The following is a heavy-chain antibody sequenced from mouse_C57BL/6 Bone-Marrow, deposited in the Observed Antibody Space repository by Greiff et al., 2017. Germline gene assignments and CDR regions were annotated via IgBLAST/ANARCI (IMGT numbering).Heavy chain of an antibody. CDR2: IDPTDSYT. CDR1: GYTFTSYW. D-gene: IGHD1-1*01. Sequence: QVQLQQPGAELVMPGASVKLSCKASGYTFTSYWMHWVRQRPGQGLEWIGEIDPTDSYTNYNQKFKGKSTLTVDKSTSTAYMQLSTLTSEDSAVYYCARAGCLSTNYYDYWDQGTTLTVSA. CDR3: ARAGCLSTNYYDY. V-gene: IGHV1-69*01. J-gene: IGHJ2*01.